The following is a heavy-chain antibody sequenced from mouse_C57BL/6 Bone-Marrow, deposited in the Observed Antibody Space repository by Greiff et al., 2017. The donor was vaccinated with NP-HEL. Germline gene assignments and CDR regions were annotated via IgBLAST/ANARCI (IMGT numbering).Heavy chain of an antibody. J-gene: IGHJ2*01. CDR3: AKEGRGWVKYDYVLYYFDY. CDR1: GYTFTSYW. V-gene: IGHV1-69*01. D-gene: IGHD2-4*01. CDR2: IDPSDSYT. Sequence: QVQLQQPGAELVMPGASVKLSCKASGYTFTSYWMHWVKQRPGQGLEWIGEIDPSDSYTNYNQKFKGKSTLTVDKSSSTAYMQLSSLTSEDSAVYYCAKEGRGWVKYDYVLYYFDYWGQGTTLTVSS.